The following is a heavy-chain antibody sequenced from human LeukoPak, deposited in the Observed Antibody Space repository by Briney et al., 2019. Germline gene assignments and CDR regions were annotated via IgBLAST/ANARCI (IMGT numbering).Heavy chain of an antibody. J-gene: IGHJ4*02. CDR2: MNTNSGNR. CDR1: GYSFTSYE. CDR3: ARNLMGLGY. Sequence: ASVKVSCKASGYSFTSYEIIWVRQAPGQGLEWMGWMNTNSGNRAYAQKFQGRVTMTSDTSISTAYMELSSLRSEDTAVYYCARNLMGLGYWGQGTLVTVSS. D-gene: IGHD2-8*01. V-gene: IGHV1-8*01.